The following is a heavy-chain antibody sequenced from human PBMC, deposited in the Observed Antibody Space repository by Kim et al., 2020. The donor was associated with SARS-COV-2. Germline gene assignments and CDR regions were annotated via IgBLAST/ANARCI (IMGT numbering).Heavy chain of an antibody. J-gene: IGHJ4*02. CDR3: AKSDNWNYNKYYFDY. CDR1: FFPFLLYA. V-gene: IGHV1-69*04. Sequence: SFPSSFFPFLLYAISLVRQAPGQGLEWMGRIIPILGIATYAQKFQGRVTITADKSTSTAYMELSSLRSEDTAVYYCAKSDNWNYNKYYFDYWGQGTLVTDAS. CDR2: IIPILGIA. D-gene: IGHD1-7*01.